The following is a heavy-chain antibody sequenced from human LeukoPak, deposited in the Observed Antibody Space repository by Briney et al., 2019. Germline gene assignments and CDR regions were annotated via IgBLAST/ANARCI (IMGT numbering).Heavy chain of an antibody. CDR3: ARAQGSSAYYCDH. V-gene: IGHV3-66*02. J-gene: IGHJ4*02. CDR2: IYSGGCT. CDR1: GLTVSRTH. Sequence: GGSLRLSCAVSGLTVSRTHMSWVRQAPGKGLEWVSVIYSGGCTYYAGSVRGRFTISRDNSKNTVYLQMNSLKTEDTAVYYCARAQGSSAYYCDHWGQGALVTASS. D-gene: IGHD3-16*01.